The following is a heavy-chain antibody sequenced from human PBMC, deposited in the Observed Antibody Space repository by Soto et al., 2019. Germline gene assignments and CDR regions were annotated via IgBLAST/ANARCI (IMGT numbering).Heavy chain of an antibody. CDR1: GFTFSSYS. Sequence: GGSLRLSCAASGFTFSSYSMNWVRQAPGKGLEWVSSISSSSSYIYYADSVKGRFTISRDNAKNSLYLQMNSLRAEDTAVYYCARVLEPRCAFDIWGQGTMVTVSS. D-gene: IGHD1-1*01. V-gene: IGHV3-21*01. CDR3: ARVLEPRCAFDI. J-gene: IGHJ3*02. CDR2: ISSSSSYI.